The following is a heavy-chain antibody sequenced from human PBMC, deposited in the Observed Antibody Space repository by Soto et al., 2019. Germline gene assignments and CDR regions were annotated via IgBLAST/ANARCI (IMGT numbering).Heavy chain of an antibody. Sequence: QVQLVQSGAEVKKPGSSVKVSCKASGGTFSSYTISWVRQAPGQGLEWMGRNIPILGIANYAQKFQGRVTITADKSTSTAYMELSSLRSEDTAVYYCARGDSSGWYSYYYYGMDVWGQGTTVTVSS. D-gene: IGHD6-19*01. CDR2: NIPILGIA. V-gene: IGHV1-69*02. J-gene: IGHJ6*02. CDR3: ARGDSSGWYSYYYYGMDV. CDR1: GGTFSSYT.